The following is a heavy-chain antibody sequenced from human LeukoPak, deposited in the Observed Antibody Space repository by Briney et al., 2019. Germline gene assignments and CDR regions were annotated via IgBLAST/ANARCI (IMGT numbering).Heavy chain of an antibody. CDR3: AKDAQRGFDYSNSLEH. V-gene: IGHV3-33*06. J-gene: IGHJ4*02. Sequence: PGGSLRLSCEASGFTFSHYAMHWVRQAPGKGLEWVAVIWSDGTNQYYADSVKGRFTISRDDFRKTVSLQMNSLTAEDTAVYYRAKDAQRGFDYSNSLEHWGQGSLVTVSS. CDR1: GFTFSHYA. CDR2: IWSDGTNQ. D-gene: IGHD4-11*01.